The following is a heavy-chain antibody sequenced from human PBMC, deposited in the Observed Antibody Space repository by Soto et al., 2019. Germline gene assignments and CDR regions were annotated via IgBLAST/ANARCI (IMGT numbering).Heavy chain of an antibody. Sequence: EVQLVESGGGLVQPGGSLRLSCAASGFTFSSYWMHWVRQAPGKGLVCVSRINTDGSTITYADSVKGRFTISRDNAKSTLYLHMNNLRAEDTAVYFCTRDCRGRLRDAFDIWGQGTMVTVSS. J-gene: IGHJ3*02. D-gene: IGHD4-17*01. CDR2: INTDGSTI. CDR1: GFTFSSYW. CDR3: TRDCRGRLRDAFDI. V-gene: IGHV3-74*01.